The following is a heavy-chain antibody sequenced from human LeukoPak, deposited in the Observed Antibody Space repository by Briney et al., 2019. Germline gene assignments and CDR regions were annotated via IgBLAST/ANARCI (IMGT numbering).Heavy chain of an antibody. CDR1: GHTFTSYG. V-gene: IGHV1-18*01. D-gene: IGHD3-10*01. Sequence: ASVKVSCKASGHTFTSYGISWVRQAPGQGLEWMGWISAYNGNTNYAQKLQGRVTMTTDTSTSTAYMELRSLRSDDTAVYYCARDGFSVTLTMVRGEPFDYWGQGTLVTVSS. J-gene: IGHJ4*02. CDR2: ISAYNGNT. CDR3: ARDGFSVTLTMVRGEPFDY.